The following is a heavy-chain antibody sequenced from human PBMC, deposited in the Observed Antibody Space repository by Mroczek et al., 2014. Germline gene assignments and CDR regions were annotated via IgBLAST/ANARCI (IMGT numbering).Heavy chain of an antibody. CDR3: AVGRIAVAGTRLDY. CDR1: GGSISSSSYY. J-gene: IGHJ4*02. V-gene: IGHV4-39*01. Sequence: QVQLQESGPGLVKPSETLSLTCTVSGGSISSSSYYWGWIRQPPGKGLEWIGSIYYSGSTYYNPSLKSRVTISVDTSKNQFSLKLSSVTAADTAVYYCAVGRIAVAGTRLDYVGPGNPGHRLL. CDR2: IYYSGST. D-gene: IGHD6-19*01.